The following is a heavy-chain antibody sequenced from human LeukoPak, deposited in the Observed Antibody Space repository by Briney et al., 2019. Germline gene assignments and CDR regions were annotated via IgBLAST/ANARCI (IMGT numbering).Heavy chain of an antibody. D-gene: IGHD6-19*01. CDR2: ISSSSSYI. CDR3: AYSGSYAEYFQH. V-gene: IGHV3-21*01. CDR1: GFTFSSYG. J-gene: IGHJ1*01. Sequence: PGRSLRLSCAASGFTFSSYGMNWVRQAPGKGLEWVSSISSSSSYIYYADSVKGRFTISRDNAKNSLYLQMNSLRAEDTAVYYCAYSGSYAEYFQHWGQGTLVTVSS.